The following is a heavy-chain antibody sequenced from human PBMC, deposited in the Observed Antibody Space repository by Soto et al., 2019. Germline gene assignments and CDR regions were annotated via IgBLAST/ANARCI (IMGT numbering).Heavy chain of an antibody. CDR3: ARGHEYSSSSYYFDY. CDR2: IIPIFGTA. V-gene: IGHV1-69*13. D-gene: IGHD6-6*01. CDR1: GGTFSSYA. Sequence: ASVKVSCKASGGTFSSYAISWVRQAPGQGLEWMGGIIPIFGTANYAQKFQGRVTITADESTSTAYMELSSLRSEDTAVYYCARGHEYSSSSYYFDYWGQGTLVTVSS. J-gene: IGHJ4*02.